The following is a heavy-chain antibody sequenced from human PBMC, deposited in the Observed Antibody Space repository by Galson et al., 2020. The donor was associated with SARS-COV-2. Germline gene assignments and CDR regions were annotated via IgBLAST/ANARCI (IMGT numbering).Heavy chain of an antibody. D-gene: IGHD3-16*02. CDR1: GYTFSGFY. CDR3: ARRTPTFGGVVVVRVDDY. J-gene: IGHJ4*02. Sequence: ASVKVSCKASGYTFSGFYMHWVRQAPGQGLEWMGRINPKSGDTNYAQKFQGRVTMTRDTSISTAYMELSSLRSDDTAVYYCARRTPTFGGVVVVRVDDYWGQGTLVTVSA. CDR2: INPKSGDT. V-gene: IGHV1-2*06.